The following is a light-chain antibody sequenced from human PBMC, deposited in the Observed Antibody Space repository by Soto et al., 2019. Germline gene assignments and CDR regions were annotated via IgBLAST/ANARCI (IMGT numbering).Light chain of an antibody. J-gene: IGLJ3*02. CDR1: SGHSSYA. CDR3: QTWGTAIHV. CDR2: LNSDGSH. Sequence: QLVLTQSPSASASLGASVKLTCTLSSGHSSYAIAWHQQHPEKGPRYLMKLNSDGSHTKGDGIPDRFSGSSSGAERYLTISSLQSEDEADYYCQTWGTAIHVFGGGTKLTVL. V-gene: IGLV4-69*01.